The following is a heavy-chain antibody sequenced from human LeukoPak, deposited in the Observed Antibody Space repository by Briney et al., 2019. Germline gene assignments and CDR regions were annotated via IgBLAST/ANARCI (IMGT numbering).Heavy chain of an antibody. CDR1: GFTFSSYA. D-gene: IGHD5-18*01. V-gene: IGHV3-23*01. CDR2: ISGSDGTT. Sequence: PGGSQRLSCAASGFTFSSYAMSWVRQAPGKGLEWVSSISGSDGTTYYADSVKGRFTISRDNSKYTLSLQMNSLRDDDTAVYYCAGQSSGYSYYYYMDVWGKGTTVTVSS. CDR3: AGQSSGYSYYYYMDV. J-gene: IGHJ6*03.